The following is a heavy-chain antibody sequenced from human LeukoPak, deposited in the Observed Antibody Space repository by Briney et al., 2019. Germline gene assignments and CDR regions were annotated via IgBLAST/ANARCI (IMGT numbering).Heavy chain of an antibody. D-gene: IGHD2-15*01. CDR3: ARQECNGGSCYSRAIWFDP. Sequence: SSETLSVTCNVPGGSISDTSYYWGWIRQPPGKGLEWIGSIYHTGTTYYSPSLKSRVTISVHTSKNQFSLKLSSVIAADTAVYYCARQECNGGSCYSRAIWFDPWGQGTLVTVSS. CDR2: IYHTGTT. V-gene: IGHV4-39*01. CDR1: GGSISDTSYY. J-gene: IGHJ5*02.